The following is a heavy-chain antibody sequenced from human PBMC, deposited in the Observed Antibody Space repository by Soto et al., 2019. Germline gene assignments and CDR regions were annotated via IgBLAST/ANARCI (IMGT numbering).Heavy chain of an antibody. J-gene: IGHJ4*02. D-gene: IGHD6-19*01. CDR3: ARAIYGYSSGLTHFDY. CDR1: GGPISSYY. V-gene: IGHV4-59*01. Sequence: PSETLSLTCTVSGGPISSYYWSWIRQPPGKGLEWIGYIYYSGRTNYNPSLKSRVTISVDTAKNQFSLKLSSVTAADTAVYYCARAIYGYSSGLTHFDYWGQGTLVTAPQ. CDR2: IYYSGRT.